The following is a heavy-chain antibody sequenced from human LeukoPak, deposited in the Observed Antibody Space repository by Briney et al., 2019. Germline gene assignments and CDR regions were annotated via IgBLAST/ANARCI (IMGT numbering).Heavy chain of an antibody. D-gene: IGHD2-15*01. Sequence: SETLSLTCAVYGGSFSGYYWSWIRQPPGKGLEWIGEINHSGSTNYNPSLKSRATISVDTSKNQFSLKLSSVTAADTAVYYCARRDCSGGSCYDYWGQGTLVTVSS. CDR1: GGSFSGYY. CDR2: INHSGST. CDR3: ARRDCSGGSCYDY. J-gene: IGHJ4*02. V-gene: IGHV4-34*01.